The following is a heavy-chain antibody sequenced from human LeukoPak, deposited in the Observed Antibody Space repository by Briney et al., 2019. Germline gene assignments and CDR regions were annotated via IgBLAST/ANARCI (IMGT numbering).Heavy chain of an antibody. Sequence: ASVTVSCTASGYTFTSYGISWVRQAPGQGLEWMGWISAYNGNTNYAQKLQGRVTMTTDTSTSTAYMELRSLRSDDTAVYYCAREKSEGGRFDYWGQGTLVTVSS. CDR1: GYTFTSYG. CDR2: ISAYNGNT. V-gene: IGHV1-18*01. J-gene: IGHJ4*02. D-gene: IGHD1-14*01. CDR3: AREKSEGGRFDY.